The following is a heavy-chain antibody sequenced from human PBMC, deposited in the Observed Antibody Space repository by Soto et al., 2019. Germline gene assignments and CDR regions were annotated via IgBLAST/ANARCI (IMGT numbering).Heavy chain of an antibody. V-gene: IGHV3-48*03. Sequence: GGSLRLSCVVSGFTFSSHEMNWVRQAPGKGPEWVSKISESGGTTSYADSVKGRFTISRDNARDSLYLHMNSLRAEDTAVYYCARDRSLIFAVPPYGMDVWGQGTTVTVSS. CDR2: ISESGGTT. D-gene: IGHD3-3*01. J-gene: IGHJ6*02. CDR1: GFTFSSHE. CDR3: ARDRSLIFAVPPYGMDV.